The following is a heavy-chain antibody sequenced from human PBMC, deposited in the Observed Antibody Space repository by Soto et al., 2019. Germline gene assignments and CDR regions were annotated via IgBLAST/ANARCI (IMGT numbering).Heavy chain of an antibody. CDR1: GYTFTSYY. V-gene: IGHV1-46*01. Sequence: ASVKVSCKASGYTFTSYYMHWVRQAPGQGLEWMGIINPSGGSTSYAQKFQGRVNMTRDTSTSTVYMELSSLRSEDTAVYYCARLGARITIFGVVKSYFDYWGQGTRVTVSS. CDR3: ARLGARITIFGVVKSYFDY. D-gene: IGHD3-3*01. CDR2: INPSGGST. J-gene: IGHJ4*02.